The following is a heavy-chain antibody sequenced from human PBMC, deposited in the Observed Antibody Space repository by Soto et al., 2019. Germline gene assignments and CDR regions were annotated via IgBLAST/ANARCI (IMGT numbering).Heavy chain of an antibody. V-gene: IGHV6-1*01. CDR1: MYSVSNNRAT. Sequence: SQTLSLTCAISMYSVSNNRATWNWIMQSPSGGLEWLGRTYYRSKWISDYAMSVKGRISINPDTSKSLVSLNLNFVTPEDTAVYYCARDPPDFNSGFDFWGKGTPVTVS. CDR3: ARDPPDFNSGFDF. J-gene: IGHJ4*02. CDR2: TYYRSKWIS. D-gene: IGHD1-26*01.